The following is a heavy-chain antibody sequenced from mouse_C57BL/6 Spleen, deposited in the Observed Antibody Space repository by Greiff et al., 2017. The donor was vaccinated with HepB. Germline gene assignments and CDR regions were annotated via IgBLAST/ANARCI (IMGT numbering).Heavy chain of an antibody. D-gene: IGHD1-1*02. CDR2: IYPGSGST. J-gene: IGHJ4*01. CDR3: ARGGSYEAMDY. CDR1: GYTFTSYW. Sequence: QVQLQQPGAELVKPGASVKMSCKASGYTFTSYWITWVKQRPGQGLEWIGDIYPGSGSTNYNEKFKSKATLTVDTSSSTAYMQLSSLTSEDSAFYYCARGGSYEAMDYWGQGTSVTVSS. V-gene: IGHV1-55*01.